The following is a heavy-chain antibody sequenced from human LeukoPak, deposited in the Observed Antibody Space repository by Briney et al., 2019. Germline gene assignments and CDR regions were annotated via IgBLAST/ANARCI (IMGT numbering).Heavy chain of an antibody. CDR1: EYTFTNYA. V-gene: IGHV7-4-1*02. J-gene: IGHJ4*02. CDR2: INTNTGNP. CDR3: ARQGPGYCGTTSCYGVDY. D-gene: IGHD2-2*01. Sequence: ASVKVSCKASEYTFTNYAMNWVRQAPGQGLEWMGWINTNTGNPTYAQDFTGRFVFSLDTSVSTAYLQISSLKAEDTAVYYCARQGPGYCGTTSCYGVDYWGQGTLVTVSS.